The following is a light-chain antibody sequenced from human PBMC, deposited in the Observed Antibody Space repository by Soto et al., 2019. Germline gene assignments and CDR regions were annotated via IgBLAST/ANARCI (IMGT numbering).Light chain of an antibody. CDR1: SSNIGAGYD. CDR2: ANN. Sequence: QSVLTQPPSVSGAPGQRVTISCTGTSSNIGAGYDVHWYQQLPGTAPRLLIYANNNRPLGVPDRFSASKSGTSASLAITGLQAEDEADYFCQSFDNSHAVFGGGTKLTVL. J-gene: IGLJ2*01. V-gene: IGLV1-40*01. CDR3: QSFDNSHAV.